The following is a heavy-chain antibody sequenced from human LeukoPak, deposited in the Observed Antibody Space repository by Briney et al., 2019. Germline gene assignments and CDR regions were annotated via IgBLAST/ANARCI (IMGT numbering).Heavy chain of an antibody. V-gene: IGHV4-61*05. CDR2: IYYTGST. D-gene: IGHD1-26*01. Sequence: SETLSLTCTVSGGSISTIPLYWVWIRQPPGKGLEWIGYIYYTGSTNYNPSLKSRVTISVDTSKNQFSLKLSSVTAADTAVYYCAKLGVVGATSSFDYWGQGTLVTVSS. CDR3: AKLGVVGATSSFDY. J-gene: IGHJ4*02. CDR1: GGSISTIPLY.